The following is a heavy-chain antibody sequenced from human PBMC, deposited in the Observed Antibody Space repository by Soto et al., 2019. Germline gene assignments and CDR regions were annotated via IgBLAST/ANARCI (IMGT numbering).Heavy chain of an antibody. Sequence: ASVKVSCKASGYTFTRSGISWVRQAPGQGLEWMGWISAYNGNTNYAQKLQGRVTMTTDTSTSTAYMELRSLRSDDTAVYYCARTWVYDYGDYGVAFDIWGQGTMVTVSS. CDR2: ISAYNGNT. V-gene: IGHV1-18*01. D-gene: IGHD4-17*01. CDR1: GYTFTRSG. J-gene: IGHJ3*02. CDR3: ARTWVYDYGDYGVAFDI.